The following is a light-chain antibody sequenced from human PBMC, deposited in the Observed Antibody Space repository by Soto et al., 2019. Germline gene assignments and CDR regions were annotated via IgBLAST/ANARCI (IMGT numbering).Light chain of an antibody. V-gene: IGLV4-69*01. CDR3: QAWGTGGV. Sequence: QAVVTQSPSASASPGASVKLTCTLSSGHSAYAIAWHQQQPEKGPRYLMKVTRDGSHTKGDGITDRSSGSSSGADRYLTISRLRSDDEADYYCQAWGTGGVFGGGTKLTVL. CDR1: SGHSAYA. J-gene: IGLJ3*02. CDR2: VTRDGSH.